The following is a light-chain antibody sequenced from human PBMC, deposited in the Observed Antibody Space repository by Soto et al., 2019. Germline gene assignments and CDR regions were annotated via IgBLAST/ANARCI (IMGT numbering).Light chain of an antibody. CDR3: HQYKNWPYT. V-gene: IGKV3D-15*01. J-gene: IGKJ2*01. CDR2: GAS. CDR1: QSVNSN. Sequence: EIVMTPSPATLSVSPGERGTLSCRASQSVNSNLAWYQQKPGQAPRLLIDGASTRATGIPARFSGSGSGTEFTLTISSLQSEDFAVYYCHQYKNWPYTFGQGTKLEIK.